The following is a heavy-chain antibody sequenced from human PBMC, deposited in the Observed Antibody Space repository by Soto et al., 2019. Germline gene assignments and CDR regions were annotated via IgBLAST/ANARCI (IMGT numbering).Heavy chain of an antibody. Sequence: GASVKVSCKASGYTFTNYAMHWVRQAPGQRLEWMGWINAGNGNTKYSQKFQGRFTISRDNAENSVYLEMDSLRAEDTALYYCARDVDADFRTDFDYWGRGTLVTVSS. CDR2: INAGNGNT. J-gene: IGHJ4*02. CDR3: ARDVDADFRTDFDY. CDR1: GYTFTNYA. D-gene: IGHD4-17*01. V-gene: IGHV1-3*01.